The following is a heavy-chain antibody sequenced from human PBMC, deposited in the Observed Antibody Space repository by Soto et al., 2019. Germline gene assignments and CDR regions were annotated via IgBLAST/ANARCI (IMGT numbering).Heavy chain of an antibody. CDR2: IVPIVGTT. CDR1: GCTFSSNA. D-gene: IGHD5-12*01. Sequence: SVKVTCTTSGCTFSSNAISWVRQAPGQGLEWMGGIVPIVGTTTYAQKFQGRVTITADEATSTAYMQLSRLRSDDTAVYYCVRVVAIPGYPDHWGQGTLVTVSS. J-gene: IGHJ1*01. CDR3: VRVVAIPGYPDH. V-gene: IGHV1-69*13.